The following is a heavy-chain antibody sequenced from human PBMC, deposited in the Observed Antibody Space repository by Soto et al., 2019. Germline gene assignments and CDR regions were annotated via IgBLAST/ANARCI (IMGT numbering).Heavy chain of an antibody. CDR2: IWCDGSNK. CDR1: GFTFSSYG. J-gene: IGHJ3*02. Sequence: GGSLRLSCAASGFTFSSYGMHWVRQAPGKGLEWVAVIWCDGSNKCYADSVKGRFTISRDNAKNTLYLQMNSLRAEDTALYYCAKDIAEGGCSSTSCSPAFDIWGQGTMVTVSS. V-gene: IGHV3-33*03. D-gene: IGHD2-2*01. CDR3: AKDIAEGGCSSTSCSPAFDI.